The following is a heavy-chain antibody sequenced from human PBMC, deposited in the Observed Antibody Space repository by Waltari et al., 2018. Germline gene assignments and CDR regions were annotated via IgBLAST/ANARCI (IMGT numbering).Heavy chain of an antibody. CDR2: IYHSGST. J-gene: IGHJ3*02. V-gene: IGHV4-38-2*01. D-gene: IGHD3-9*01. Sequence: QVQLQESGPGLVKPSETLSLTCAVSGYSISSGYYWGWIRQPPGKGLEWIGSIYHSGSTYYNPSRKSRVTISVDTSKNQFSLKLSSVTAADTAVYYCASHAPYDILTGYSAFDIWGQGTMVTVSS. CDR3: ASHAPYDILTGYSAFDI. CDR1: GYSISSGYY.